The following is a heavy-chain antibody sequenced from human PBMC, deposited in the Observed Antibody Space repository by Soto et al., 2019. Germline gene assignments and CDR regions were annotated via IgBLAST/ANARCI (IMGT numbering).Heavy chain of an antibody. CDR2: MYYSGNT. CDR3: ASRSGSGSSYYFDY. Sequence: SETLSLTCTVSGGSITNYYWSWIRQPPGKRLEYIGYMYYSGNTYYTPSLKSRVTISVDTSRNQFSLKLSSVTAADTAVYYCASRSGSGSSYYFDYWGQGTLVTVSS. V-gene: IGHV4-59*01. J-gene: IGHJ4*02. CDR1: GGSITNYY. D-gene: IGHD3-10*01.